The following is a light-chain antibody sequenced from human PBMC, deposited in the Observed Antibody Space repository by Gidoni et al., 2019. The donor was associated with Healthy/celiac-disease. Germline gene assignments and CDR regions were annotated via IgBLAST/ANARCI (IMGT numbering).Light chain of an antibody. J-gene: IGKJ1*01. CDR2: GAS. CDR1: QSVSSSY. V-gene: IGKV3-20*01. CDR3: QQYGSSPT. Sequence: EIVLTQSPGTLSVSPGERTTLSCRASQSVSSSYLAWYQQKPGQAPRLLSYGASSRATGIPDRFSGSGSGTDFTLTISRLEPEDFAVYYCQQYGSSPTFGQGTKVEIK.